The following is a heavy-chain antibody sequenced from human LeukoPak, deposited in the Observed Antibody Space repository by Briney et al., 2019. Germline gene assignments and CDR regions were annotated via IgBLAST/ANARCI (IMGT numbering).Heavy chain of an antibody. CDR1: GYTFTGYY. CDR3: ARAPRSIAAAGTIWFDP. V-gene: IGHV1-2*02. J-gene: IGHJ5*02. D-gene: IGHD6-13*01. Sequence: GASVKVSCKASGYTFTGYYMHWVRQAPGQGLEWMGWINPNSGGTNYAQKFQGRVTMTRDTSISTAYMELSRLRSDDTAVYYCARAPRSIAAAGTIWFDPWGQGTLVTVSS. CDR2: INPNSGGT.